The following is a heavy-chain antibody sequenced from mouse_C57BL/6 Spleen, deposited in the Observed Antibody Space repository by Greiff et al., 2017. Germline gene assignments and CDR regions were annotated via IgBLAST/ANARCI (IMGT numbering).Heavy chain of an antibody. CDR2: IWSGGST. J-gene: IGHJ4*01. Sequence: QVQLQQSGPGLVQPSQSLSITCTVSGFSLTSYGVHWVRQSPGKGLEWLGVIWSGGSTDYNAAFISRLSISKDNSKSQVFFKMNSLQADDTAIYYWASYDYGRDYYAMDYWGQGTSVTVSS. CDR1: GFSLTSYG. V-gene: IGHV2-2*01. D-gene: IGHD2-4*01. CDR3: ASYDYGRDYYAMDY.